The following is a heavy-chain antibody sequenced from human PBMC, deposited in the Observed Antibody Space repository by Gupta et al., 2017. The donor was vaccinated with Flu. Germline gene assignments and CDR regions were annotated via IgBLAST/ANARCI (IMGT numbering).Heavy chain of an antibody. Sequence: QVVLVQSGDVVKKPGSSVKVSCKAVGGRFDVYPISWVRQAPGQGLEWLGGIVPALDVSDLGQRFQGRLTITAAESTNTAYMELRGLKSDDSAVYFCARGNSEGSYTRTNYNFYALDVWGQGTTVIVSS. V-gene: IGHV1-69*01. D-gene: IGHD3-10*01. CDR2: IVPALDVS. CDR1: GGRFDVYP. J-gene: IGHJ6*02. CDR3: ARGNSEGSYTRTNYNFYALDV.